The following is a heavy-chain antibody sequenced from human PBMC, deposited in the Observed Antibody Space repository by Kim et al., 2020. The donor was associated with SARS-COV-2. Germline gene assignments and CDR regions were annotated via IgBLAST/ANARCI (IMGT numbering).Heavy chain of an antibody. CDR2: ISYDGSNK. Sequence: GGSLRLSCAASGFTFSSYGMHWVRQAPGKGLEWVAVISYDGSNKYYADSVKGRFTISRDNSKNTLYLQMNSLRAEDTAVYYCATDIMIRFGDVILTDYY. CDR3: ATDIMIRFGDVILTDYY. V-gene: IGHV3-30*03. D-gene: IGHD3-16*01. CDR1: GFTFSSYG. J-gene: IGHJ6*01.